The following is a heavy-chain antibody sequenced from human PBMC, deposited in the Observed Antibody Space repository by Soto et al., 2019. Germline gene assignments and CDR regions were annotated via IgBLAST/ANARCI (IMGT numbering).Heavy chain of an antibody. Sequence: QVQLQESGPGLVKPSQTLSLTCTVSGGSISSGDYSWNWIRQPPGKGLEWIGYIYYSGSTYYNPSLKSRVTISVDTSKNQFSLKLSSVTAADTAVYYCARDSYDSSGSSGYSFDYWGQGTLVTVSS. CDR2: IYYSGST. J-gene: IGHJ4*02. CDR3: ARDSYDSSGSSGYSFDY. D-gene: IGHD3-22*01. CDR1: GGSISSGDYS. V-gene: IGHV4-30-4*01.